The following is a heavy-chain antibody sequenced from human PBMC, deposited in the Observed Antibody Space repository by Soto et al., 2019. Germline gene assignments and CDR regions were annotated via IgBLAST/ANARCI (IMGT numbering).Heavy chain of an antibody. Sequence: ASLKVSCKASGYTFTSYGISWVRQAPGQGLEWMGWISAYNGNTNYAQKLQGRVTMTTDTSTSTAYMELRSLRSDDTAVYYCASSPHTDCSSTSCFLPYGMDVWGQGTTVTVSS. CDR3: ASSPHTDCSSTSCFLPYGMDV. CDR1: GYTFTSYG. CDR2: ISAYNGNT. V-gene: IGHV1-18*04. J-gene: IGHJ6*02. D-gene: IGHD2-2*01.